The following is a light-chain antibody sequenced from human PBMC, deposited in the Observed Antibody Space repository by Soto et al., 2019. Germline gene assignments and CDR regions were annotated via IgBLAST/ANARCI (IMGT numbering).Light chain of an antibody. CDR3: AAWDDSLNGVV. CDR2: SNR. J-gene: IGLJ2*01. V-gene: IGLV1-44*01. Sequence: QSVLTQPPSASGTPGQRVTISCSGSSSNIGGNTVHWYRQLPGTAPKLLIYSNRQRPSGVPDRFSGSKSGTSASLAISGPQSDDEADYYCAAWDDSLNGVVFCGGTKVTVL. CDR1: SSNIGGNT.